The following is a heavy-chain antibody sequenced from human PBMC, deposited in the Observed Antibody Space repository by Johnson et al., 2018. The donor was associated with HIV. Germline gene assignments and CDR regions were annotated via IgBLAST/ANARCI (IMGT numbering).Heavy chain of an antibody. Sequence: VQLVESGGGLVQPGGSLRLSCAASGFIFSSSWLHWVRQTPGKGLVWVSRSNSDASNINYADSVKGRFTISRDKAKNMLHLQMNNLRAEDTGVYYCAREWGMITFGGVIPRNAFEIWGQGTMVTVSS. J-gene: IGHJ3*02. CDR2: SNSDASNI. D-gene: IGHD3-16*01. CDR1: GFIFSSSW. V-gene: IGHV3-74*01. CDR3: AREWGMITFGGVIPRNAFEI.